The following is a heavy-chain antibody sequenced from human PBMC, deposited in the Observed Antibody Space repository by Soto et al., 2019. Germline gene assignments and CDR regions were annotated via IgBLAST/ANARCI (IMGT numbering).Heavy chain of an antibody. J-gene: IGHJ4*02. CDR3: VGGRSRLVGFVY. CDR1: TESFSHYY. V-gene: IGHV4-34*01. D-gene: IGHD2-15*01. Sequence: QVQLQQWGAGLLKPSETLSLTCAVKTESFSHYYWIWIRQSPGKGLEWIGEIDHSGNTNYSPSLKSRVTLSVDTSKNQCSLKLNSVTAADTAEYYCVGGRSRLVGFVYWGQGTLVTVSS. CDR2: IDHSGNT.